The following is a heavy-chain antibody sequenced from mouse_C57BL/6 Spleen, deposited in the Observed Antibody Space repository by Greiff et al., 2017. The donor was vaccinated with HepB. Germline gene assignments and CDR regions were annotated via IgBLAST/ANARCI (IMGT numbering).Heavy chain of an antibody. CDR3: ARHEVTRGNYAMDY. CDR1: GFSLTSYG. J-gene: IGHJ4*01. CDR2: IWSDGST. D-gene: IGHD2-3*01. V-gene: IGHV2-6-1*01. Sequence: QVQLKESGPGLVAPSQSLSITCTVSGFSLTSYGVHWVRQPPGKGLEWLVVIWSDGSTTYNSALKSRLSISKDNSKSQVFLKMNSLQTDDTAMYYCARHEVTRGNYAMDYWGQGTSVTVSS.